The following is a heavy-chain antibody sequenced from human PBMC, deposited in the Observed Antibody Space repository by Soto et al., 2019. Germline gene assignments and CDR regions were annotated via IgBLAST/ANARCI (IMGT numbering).Heavy chain of an antibody. CDR3: VRERAYCGGDSTNNYRLDV. J-gene: IGHJ6*04. V-gene: IGHV3-33*01. Sequence: QVQLVESGGGVVQPGRSLRLSCAASGFTFRNYGMHWVRQAPGKGLEWVAVIWYNGTKKFYTESVKGRFTISRDNSKKTLCMQITGLRADDTAVYYCVRERAYCGGDSTNNYRLDVWRKGTTVAVSA. CDR1: GFTFRNYG. CDR2: IWYNGTKK. D-gene: IGHD2-21*02.